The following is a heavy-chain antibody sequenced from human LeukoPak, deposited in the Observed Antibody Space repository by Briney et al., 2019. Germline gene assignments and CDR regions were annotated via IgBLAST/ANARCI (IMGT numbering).Heavy chain of an antibody. D-gene: IGHD3-3*01. CDR2: ISGSGGST. V-gene: IGHV3-23*01. CDR1: GFTFSSYA. J-gene: IGHJ4*02. Sequence: GGSLRLSCAASGFTFSSYAMSWVRQAPGKGLEWVSAISGSGGSTYYADSVKGRFTISRDNSKNTLYLQMNSLRAEDTAVYYCAKDRALAAYDFWSGYYGYDYWGQGTLVTVSS. CDR3: AKDRALAAYDFWSGYYGYDY.